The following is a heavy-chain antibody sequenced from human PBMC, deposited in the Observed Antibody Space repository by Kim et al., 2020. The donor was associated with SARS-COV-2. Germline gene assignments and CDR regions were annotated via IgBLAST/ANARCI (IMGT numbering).Heavy chain of an antibody. J-gene: IGHJ4*02. D-gene: IGHD3-16*02. CDR3: TRVICGTYRYTDY. Sequence: ASVKVSCKASGYTFTMNAISWVRQAPGQGLEWMGWINTDTGNPTYAQAFTRRFVFSVDTSVTTAYLQISSLEPEDTALYYCTRVICGTYRYTDYWGQGTL. V-gene: IGHV7-4-1*02. CDR1: GYTFTMNA. CDR2: INTDTGNP.